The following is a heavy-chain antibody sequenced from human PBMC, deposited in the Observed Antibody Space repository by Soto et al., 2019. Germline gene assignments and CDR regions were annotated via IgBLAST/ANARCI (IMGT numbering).Heavy chain of an antibody. Sequence: EVQVVESGGGLIQPGGSLRLSCEVSGFSVTANYMSWVRQAPGKGLEWVSVIYSGGSTYYIDSVKGRFSISRDISKNTLYLQMNSLSAEDTAVYYCHGYGYWGQGTLVTGSS. CDR1: GFSVTANY. CDR3: HGYGY. D-gene: IGHD5-12*01. J-gene: IGHJ4*02. V-gene: IGHV3-53*01. CDR2: IYSGGST.